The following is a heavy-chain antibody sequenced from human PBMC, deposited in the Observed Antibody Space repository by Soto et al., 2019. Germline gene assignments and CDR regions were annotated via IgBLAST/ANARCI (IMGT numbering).Heavy chain of an antibody. CDR1: GFSLSTSGVG. J-gene: IGHJ6*03. CDR2: IYWDDDK. CDR3: AHSKNGYDFSSYYYYMDV. Sequence: ESGPTLVNPTQTLTLTCTFSGFSLSTSGVGVGWIRQPPGKALEWLALIYWDDDKRYSPSLKSRLTITKDTSKNQVVLTMTNMDPVDTATYYCAHSKNGYDFSSYYYYMDVWGKGTTVTVSS. D-gene: IGHD5-12*01. V-gene: IGHV2-5*02.